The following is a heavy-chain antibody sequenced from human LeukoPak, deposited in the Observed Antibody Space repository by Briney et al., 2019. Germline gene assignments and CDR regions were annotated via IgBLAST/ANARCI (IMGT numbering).Heavy chain of an antibody. CDR2: IYPGDSDT. CDR3: ARWVSSGYYFDY. CDR1: GYSFTSYW. D-gene: IGHD3-22*01. Sequence: GESLKISCQGSGYSFTSYWIGWVRQMPGTALEWMGIIYPGDSDTVYSPSFQGQVTISADKSISTAYLQWSSLKASDTAMYYCARWVSSGYYFDYWGQGTLVTVSS. J-gene: IGHJ4*02. V-gene: IGHV5-51*01.